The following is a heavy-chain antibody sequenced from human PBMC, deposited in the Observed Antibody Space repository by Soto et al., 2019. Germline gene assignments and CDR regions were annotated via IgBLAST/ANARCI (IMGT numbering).Heavy chain of an antibody. J-gene: IGHJ3*02. CDR2: ISYDGSNK. V-gene: IGHV3-30-3*01. D-gene: IGHD3-22*01. CDR1: GFTFSSYA. CDR3: ASPSPSTMIVVVTI. Sequence: QVQLVESGGGVVQPGRSLRLSCAASGFTFSSYAMHWVRQAPGKGLEWVAVISYDGSNKYYADSVKGRFTISRDNSKNTLYLQMNSLRAEDTAVYYCASPSPSTMIVVVTIWGQGPMVTVSS.